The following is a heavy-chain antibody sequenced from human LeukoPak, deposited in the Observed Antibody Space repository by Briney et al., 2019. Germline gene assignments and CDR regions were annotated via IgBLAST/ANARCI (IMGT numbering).Heavy chain of an antibody. D-gene: IGHD6-19*01. J-gene: IGHJ4*02. CDR2: IWSDGSEK. Sequence: GGCLRLSCVASGFTFSNYGVHWVRQAPGKGLEWVAVIWSDGSEKYYADSVKGRFTISRDNSKSTLYLQMNTLRAEDTAVYYCATWREGSGCPGDYWGQGTLVTVSS. CDR3: ATWREGSGCPGDY. CDR1: GFTFSNYG. V-gene: IGHV3-33*01.